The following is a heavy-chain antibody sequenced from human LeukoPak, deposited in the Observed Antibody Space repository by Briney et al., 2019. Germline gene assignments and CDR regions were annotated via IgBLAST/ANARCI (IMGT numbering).Heavy chain of an antibody. Sequence: PGGSLRLSCAASGFTVSSNYMSWVRQAPGKGLEWVSVIYSGGSTYYADSVKGRFTISRDNSKNTLYLQMNSLRAEDTAVYYCARDSWIQVWTQIDYWGQGTLVTVSS. V-gene: IGHV3-66*01. J-gene: IGHJ4*02. CDR2: IYSGGST. D-gene: IGHD5-18*01. CDR1: GFTVSSNY. CDR3: ARDSWIQVWTQIDY.